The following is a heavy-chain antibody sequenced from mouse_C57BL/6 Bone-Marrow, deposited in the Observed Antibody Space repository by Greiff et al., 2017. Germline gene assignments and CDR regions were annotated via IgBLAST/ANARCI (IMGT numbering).Heavy chain of an antibody. CDR2: IDPETGGT. CDR1: GYTFTDYE. V-gene: IGHV1-15*01. J-gene: IGHJ4*01. Sequence: LVESGAELVRPGASVTLSCKASGYTFTDYEMHWVKQTPVHGLEWIGAIDPETGGTAYNQKFKGKAILTADKSSSTAYMALRSLTSEDSAVYYCTRSNWDAMDYWGQGTSVTVSS. CDR3: TRSNWDAMDY. D-gene: IGHD4-1*01.